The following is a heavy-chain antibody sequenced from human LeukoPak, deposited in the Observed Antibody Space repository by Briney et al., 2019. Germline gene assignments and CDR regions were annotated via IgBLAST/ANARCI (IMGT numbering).Heavy chain of an antibody. V-gene: IGHV4-59*01. CDR3: ARKVPAADAFDI. Sequence: SETLSLTCTVSGGSISSYYWSWIRQPPGKGLEWIGYIYYSGSTNYNPSLKSRVTISVDTSKNQFSLKLSSVTAADTAVYYCARKVPAADAFDIWGQGTMVTVSS. D-gene: IGHD2-2*01. CDR1: GGSISSYY. CDR2: IYYSGST. J-gene: IGHJ3*02.